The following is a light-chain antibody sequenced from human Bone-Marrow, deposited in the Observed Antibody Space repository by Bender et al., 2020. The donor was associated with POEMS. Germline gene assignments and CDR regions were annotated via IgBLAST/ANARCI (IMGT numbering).Light chain of an antibody. Sequence: SGTPGQRVTISCSGSSSKFGSYPVNWYQQLPGAAPKLVIFNNSQRPSGVPDRFSGSNSGTSASLAISGLLSDDEADFYCATWDDSLNGWVFGGGTKLTVL. J-gene: IGLJ3*02. CDR3: ATWDDSLNGWV. CDR1: SSKFGSYP. V-gene: IGLV1-44*01. CDR2: NNS.